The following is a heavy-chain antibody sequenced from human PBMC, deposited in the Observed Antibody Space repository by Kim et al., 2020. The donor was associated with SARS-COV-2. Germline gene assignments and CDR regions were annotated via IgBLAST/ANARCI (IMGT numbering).Heavy chain of an antibody. V-gene: IGHV1-69*13. J-gene: IGHJ5*02. CDR1: GGTFSSYA. Sequence: SVKVSCKASGGTFSSYAISWVRQAPGQGLEWMGGIIPIFGTANYAQKFQGRVTITADESTSTAYMELSSLRSEDTAVYYCARAGCSGGSCYRWFDPWGQGTLVTVSS. CDR3: ARAGCSGGSCYRWFDP. D-gene: IGHD2-15*01. CDR2: IIPIFGTA.